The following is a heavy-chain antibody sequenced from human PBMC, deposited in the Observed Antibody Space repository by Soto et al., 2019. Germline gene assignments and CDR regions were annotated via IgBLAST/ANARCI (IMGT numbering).Heavy chain of an antibody. J-gene: IGHJ6*02. V-gene: IGHV5-10-1*01. D-gene: IGHD2-8*01. Sequence: PGESLKISCKGSGYSFTSYWISWVRQMPGKGLEWMGRIDPSDSYTNYSPSFQGHVTISADKSISTAYLQWSSLKASDTAMYYCAREFPVDCTNGVCYGGMDVWGQGTTVTVSS. CDR3: AREFPVDCTNGVCYGGMDV. CDR1: GYSFTSYW. CDR2: IDPSDSYT.